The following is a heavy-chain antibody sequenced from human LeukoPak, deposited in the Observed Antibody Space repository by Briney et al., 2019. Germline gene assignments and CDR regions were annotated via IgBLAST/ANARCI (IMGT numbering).Heavy chain of an antibody. Sequence: PGGSLRLSCVASGFTFSSYAMSWVRQAPGKGLEWVSAISGSGGSTYYADSVKGRFTISRDNSKNTLYLQMNSLRAEDTAVYYCAKGFAPTYYYDSSGYYFFDYWGQGTLVTVSS. D-gene: IGHD3-22*01. V-gene: IGHV3-23*01. CDR3: AKGFAPTYYYDSSGYYFFDY. CDR2: ISGSGGST. J-gene: IGHJ4*02. CDR1: GFTFSSYA.